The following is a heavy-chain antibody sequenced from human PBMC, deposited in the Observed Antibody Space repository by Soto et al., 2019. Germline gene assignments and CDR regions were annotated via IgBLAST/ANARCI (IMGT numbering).Heavy chain of an antibody. Sequence: PGESLKISCKGSGYSFTSYWIGWVRQMPGKGLEWMGIIYPGDSDTGYSPSYQGQVTISADKSISTAYLQWSSLKASDTAMYYCARTVLGFWSGYSGYYYGMDVWGQGTTVTVSS. J-gene: IGHJ6*02. CDR1: GYSFTSYW. CDR3: ARTVLGFWSGYSGYYYGMDV. CDR2: IYPGDSDT. V-gene: IGHV5-51*01. D-gene: IGHD3-3*01.